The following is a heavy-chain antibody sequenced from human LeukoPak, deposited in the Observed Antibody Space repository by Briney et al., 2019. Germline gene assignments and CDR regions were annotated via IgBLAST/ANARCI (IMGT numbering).Heavy chain of an antibody. CDR2: ITPGGGT. J-gene: IGHJ4*02. Sequence: GGSLRLSCAASEFTFSSYVMAWVRQAPGKGLEWVSTITPGGGTYYADSVKGRFSISRDNSKNTLYLQMGSLRAEDMAVYYCARRDWNLGYFDYWGPGTLVTVSS. V-gene: IGHV3-23*01. CDR1: EFTFSSYV. CDR3: ARRDWNLGYFDY. D-gene: IGHD1-1*01.